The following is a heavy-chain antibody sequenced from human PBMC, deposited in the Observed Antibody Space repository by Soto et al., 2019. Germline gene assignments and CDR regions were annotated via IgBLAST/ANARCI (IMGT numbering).Heavy chain of an antibody. CDR2: IYYGGSI. CDR1: GGSLSSYY. D-gene: IGHD3-22*01. J-gene: IGHJ5*02. Sequence: SETLSLTYVVSGGSLSSYYWSWIRQPPGKGLEWIGYIYYGGSINYNPSLKSRVIISADTAKNQFSLRLSSVSAADTAVYYCTGAYYDVSGYSLDPWGQGTSVTVSS. V-gene: IGHV4-59*01. CDR3: TGAYYDVSGYSLDP.